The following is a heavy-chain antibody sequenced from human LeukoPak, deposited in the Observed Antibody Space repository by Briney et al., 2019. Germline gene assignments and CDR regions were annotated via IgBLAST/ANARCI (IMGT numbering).Heavy chain of an antibody. CDR1: GFTFSSYG. Sequence: GGTLRLSCAASGFTFSSYGMSWVRQAPGKGLEWVSAISGSGGSTYYADSVKGRFTISRDNSKNTLYLQMNSLRAEDTAVYYCAGALGYFDYWGQGTLVTVSS. CDR3: AGALGYFDY. CDR2: ISGSGGST. J-gene: IGHJ4*02. V-gene: IGHV3-23*01.